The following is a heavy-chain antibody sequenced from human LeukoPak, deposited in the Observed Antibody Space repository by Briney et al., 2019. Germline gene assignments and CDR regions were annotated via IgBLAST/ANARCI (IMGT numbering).Heavy chain of an antibody. V-gene: IGHV4-39*07. D-gene: IGHD6-6*01. J-gene: IGHJ3*02. Sequence: SETLSLTCTVSGGSISSSSYYWGWIRQPPGKGLEWIGSIYYTGSTHNNPSLKSRVTISIDTSKNQFSLKLNSVTAADTAVYYCARAEYSSPSALDAFDIWGQGTMVTVSS. CDR3: ARAEYSSPSALDAFDI. CDR1: GGSISSSSYY. CDR2: IYYTGST.